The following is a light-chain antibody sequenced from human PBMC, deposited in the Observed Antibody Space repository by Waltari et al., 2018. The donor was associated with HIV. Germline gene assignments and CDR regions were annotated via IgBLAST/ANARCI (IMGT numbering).Light chain of an antibody. CDR3: QQYYGIPYT. Sequence: DIVMTQSPDSLPVSLGERATINCKSSQSVLNSFNNKNYLAWYQLRPGQPPKKLIYWASTRESGVPDRFGGSGSETDFTLTINSLQAEDVAVYDCQQYYGIPYTFGQGTKLEIK. J-gene: IGKJ2*01. CDR1: QSVLNSFNNKNY. CDR2: WAS. V-gene: IGKV4-1*01.